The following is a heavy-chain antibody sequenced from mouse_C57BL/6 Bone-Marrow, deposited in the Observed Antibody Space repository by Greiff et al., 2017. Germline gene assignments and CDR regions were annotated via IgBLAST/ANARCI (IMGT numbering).Heavy chain of an antibody. CDR2: LWSGGST. CDR3: AKKALYGSSEGDYAMDY. Sequence: VKLQESGPGLVQPSQSLSITCTVSGFSLTSSGVHWVRQSPGKGLEWLGVLWSGGSTDYNAAFMSRLSITKDNSKSQVFFKMNSLQADDTAIYYCAKKALYGSSEGDYAMDYWGQGTSVTVSS. V-gene: IGHV2-5*01. CDR1: GFSLTSSG. J-gene: IGHJ4*01. D-gene: IGHD1-1*01.